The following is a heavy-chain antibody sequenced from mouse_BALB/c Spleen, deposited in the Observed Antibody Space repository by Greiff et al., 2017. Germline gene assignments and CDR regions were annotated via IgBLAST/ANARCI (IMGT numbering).Heavy chain of an antibody. CDR3: ARGREVLSMDY. V-gene: IGHV1-55*01. J-gene: IGHJ4*01. D-gene: IGHD2-14*01. CDR1: GYNFTSYW. CDR2: IYPGSGST. Sequence: QVQLQQPGAELVKPGTSVKLSCKASGYNFTSYWINWVKLRPGQGLEWIGDIYPGSGSTNYNEKFKSKATLTVDTSSSTAYMQLSSLASEDSALYYCARGREVLSMDYWGQGTSVTVSS.